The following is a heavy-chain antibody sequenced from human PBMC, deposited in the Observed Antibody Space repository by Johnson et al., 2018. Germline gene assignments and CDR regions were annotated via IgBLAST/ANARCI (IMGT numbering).Heavy chain of an antibody. Sequence: EVQLVESGGGLVQXGESLRLSCAASGFAFSTYYMFWARQEPGKGLVWVSEIKSDGATTIYADSVKGRFTVSRHNAKNTLFLQMDSLRVDDTAVYFCARGGVPYACDMWGQGTMVTVSS. D-gene: IGHD3-10*01. V-gene: IGHV3-74*01. J-gene: IGHJ3*02. CDR3: ARGGVPYACDM. CDR2: IKSDGATT. CDR1: GFAFSTYY.